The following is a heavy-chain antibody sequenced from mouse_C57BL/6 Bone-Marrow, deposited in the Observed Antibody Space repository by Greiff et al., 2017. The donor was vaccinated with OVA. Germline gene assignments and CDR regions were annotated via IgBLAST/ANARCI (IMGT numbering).Heavy chain of an antibody. J-gene: IGHJ2*01. D-gene: IGHD1-1*02. CDR3: TRDRRTWVGYFDD. CDR2: ISSGGDYI. Sequence: EVKLVESGEGLVKPGGSLKLSCAASGFTFSSYAMSWVRQTPEKRLEWVAYISSGGDYIYYADTVKGRFTITRDNARNTLYLQMSRLKSEDTAMYYCTRDRRTWVGYFDDWGQGTTLTVSS. V-gene: IGHV5-9-1*02. CDR1: GFTFSSYA.